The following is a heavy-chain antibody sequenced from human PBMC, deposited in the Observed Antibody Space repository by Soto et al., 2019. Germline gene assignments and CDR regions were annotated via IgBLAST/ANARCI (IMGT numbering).Heavy chain of an antibody. V-gene: IGHV3-74*01. CDR1: GFTFSSFW. Sequence: EVQLVESGGGLVQPGGSLRLSCAVSGFTFSSFWMHWVRQAPGEGLVWVSRINTDGSSTSYADSVKARFTISRDNAKITLYLQMNSLRVEDTAMYYCAKRGVDTFGLSYWGQGTLVTVSS. CDR2: INTDGSST. CDR3: AKRGVDTFGLSY. D-gene: IGHD3-10*01. J-gene: IGHJ4*02.